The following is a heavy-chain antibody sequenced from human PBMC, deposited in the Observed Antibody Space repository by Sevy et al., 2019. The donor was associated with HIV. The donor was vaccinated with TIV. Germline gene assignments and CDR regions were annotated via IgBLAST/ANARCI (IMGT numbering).Heavy chain of an antibody. D-gene: IGHD3-10*01. CDR2: ISYDEAHK. CDR1: GFTFRTSG. V-gene: IGHV3-30*03. CDR3: ASKGGSRPNDAFDT. Sequence: GGSLRLSCVTSGFTFRTSGMHWVRQSPGKGLEWVAVISYDEAHKNYADSVKGRFSISRDNAKNSLYLQMNSLRVEDTAVYYCASKGGSRPNDAFDTWGQGTMVTVSS. J-gene: IGHJ3*02.